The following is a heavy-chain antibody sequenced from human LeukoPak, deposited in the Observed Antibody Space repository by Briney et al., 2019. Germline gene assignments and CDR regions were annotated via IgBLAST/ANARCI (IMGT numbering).Heavy chain of an antibody. CDR2: INHSGST. CDR3: ARKGGRYYGSGSYSSNWFDP. CDR1: GGSFSGYY. V-gene: IGHV4-34*01. Sequence: SETLSLTCAVYGGSFSGYYCSWIRQPPGKGLEWIGEINHSGSTNYNPSLKSRVTISVDTSKNQFSLKLSSVTAADTAVYYCARKGGRYYGSGSYSSNWFDPWGQRTLVTVSS. J-gene: IGHJ5*02. D-gene: IGHD3-10*01.